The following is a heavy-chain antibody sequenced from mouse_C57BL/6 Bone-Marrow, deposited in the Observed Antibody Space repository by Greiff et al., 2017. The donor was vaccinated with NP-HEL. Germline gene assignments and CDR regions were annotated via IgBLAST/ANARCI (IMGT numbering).Heavy chain of an antibody. D-gene: IGHD1-2*01. CDR1: GFTFSSYA. CDR2: ISDGGSYT. V-gene: IGHV5-4*01. CDR3: ARGGPRPFAY. J-gene: IGHJ3*01. Sequence: EVHLVESGGGLVKPGGSLKLSCAASGFTFSSYAMSWVRQTPEKRLEWVATISDGGSYTYYPDNVKGRFTISRDNAKNNLYLQMSHLKSEDTAMYYCARGGPRPFAYWGQGTLVTVSA.